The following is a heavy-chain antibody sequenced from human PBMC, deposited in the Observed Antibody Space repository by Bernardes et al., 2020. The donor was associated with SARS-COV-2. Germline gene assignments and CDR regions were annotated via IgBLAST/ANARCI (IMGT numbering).Heavy chain of an antibody. CDR1: GLTFSSYT. CDR2: ISTSSSYI. V-gene: IGHV3-21*06. J-gene: IGHJ4*02. D-gene: IGHD4-4*01. CDR3: ARVDFSNLYYFDY. Sequence: AGSLRLSCAASGLTFSSYTMNWVRQAPGKGLEWISSISTSSSYISYSDSVRGRFTISRDNAKNSVSLQMNSLRAEDTAVYYCARVDFSNLYYFDYWGQGTPVTVSS.